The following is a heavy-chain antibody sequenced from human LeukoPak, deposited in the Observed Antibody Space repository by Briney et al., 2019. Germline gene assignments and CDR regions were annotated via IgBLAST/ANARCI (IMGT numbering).Heavy chain of an antibody. J-gene: IGHJ4*02. V-gene: IGHV4-59*01. D-gene: IGHD6-19*01. Sequence: SETLSLTCTVSGDSISSYYWTWIRQPPGKGLGWIGYIYYSGSTNYNPSLKSRVTISVDTSKNQFSLKLTSVTAADTAVYYCARDRTGWLASDYWGQGILVTVSS. CDR3: ARDRTGWLASDY. CDR2: IYYSGST. CDR1: GDSISSYY.